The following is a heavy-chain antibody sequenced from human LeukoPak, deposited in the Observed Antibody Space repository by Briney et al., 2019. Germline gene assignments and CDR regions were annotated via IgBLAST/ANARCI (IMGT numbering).Heavy chain of an antibody. CDR3: AQTSPRSYSDY. Sequence: PGGSLRLSCAASGFTFSSYAMTWVRQAPGKGLEWVSSLSGSGESTYYADFVKGRFTISRDNSKNTLYLQMNSLRVEDTALYYCAQTSPRSYSDYWGQGTLVTVSS. V-gene: IGHV3-23*01. CDR2: LSGSGEST. D-gene: IGHD2-2*01. CDR1: GFTFSSYA. J-gene: IGHJ4*02.